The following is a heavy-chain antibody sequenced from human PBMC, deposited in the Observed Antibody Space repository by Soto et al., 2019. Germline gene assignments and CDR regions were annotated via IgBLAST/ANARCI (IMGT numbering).Heavy chain of an antibody. CDR3: AGTSGYWYYFDY. CDR2: ISGSGGST. D-gene: IGHD3-22*01. V-gene: IGHV3-23*01. Sequence: PGGSLRLSCAASGFTFSSSAMTWVRQAPGKGLEWVSAISGSGGSTYYADSVKGRFTISRDNSKNTLYLQMNSLRAEDTAVYYCAGTSGYWYYFDYWGQGTLVTVSS. CDR1: GFTFSSSA. J-gene: IGHJ4*02.